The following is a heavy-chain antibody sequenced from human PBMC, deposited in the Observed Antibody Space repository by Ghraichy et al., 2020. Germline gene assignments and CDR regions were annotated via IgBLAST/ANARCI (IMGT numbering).Heavy chain of an antibody. CDR3: ASHSKKQNSGIAEDDY. D-gene: IGHD6-13*01. V-gene: IGHV3-53*01. J-gene: IGHJ4*02. CDR1: GFTVSSNY. CDR2: IYSGGST. Sequence: GGSLRLSCAASGFTVSSNYMSWVRQAPGKGLEWVSVIYSGGSTYYADSVKGRFTISRDNSKNTLYLQMNSLRAEDTAVYYCASHSKKQNSGIAEDDYWGQGTLVTVSS.